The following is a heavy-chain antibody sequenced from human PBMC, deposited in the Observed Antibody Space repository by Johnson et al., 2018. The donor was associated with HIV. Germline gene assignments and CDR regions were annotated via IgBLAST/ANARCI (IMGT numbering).Heavy chain of an antibody. V-gene: IGHV3-66*01. Sequence: VQLVESGGGLVQPGGSLRLSCAASGFTVSSDYMSWVRQAPGKGLEWVSVFDTTGGTNYADFAKGRFTISTDTSKSTVYLQMNSLRAEDTAVYYCASYGWGGNDAFDIWGQGTMVTVSS. CDR2: FDTTGGT. CDR1: GFTVSSDY. CDR3: ASYGWGGNDAFDI. D-gene: IGHD4-23*01. J-gene: IGHJ3*02.